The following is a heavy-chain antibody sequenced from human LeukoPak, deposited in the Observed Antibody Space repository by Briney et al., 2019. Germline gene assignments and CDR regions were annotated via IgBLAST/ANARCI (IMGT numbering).Heavy chain of an antibody. CDR1: GFTFSGAW. CDR3: AREGIGITMIVARGSFDI. CDR2: VNWNGGST. Sequence: GGSLRLSCAASGFTFSGAWMHWVRQDPGKGLEWVSAVNWNGGSTGYADSVKGRFTISRDNAKNSLYLQMNSLRGEDTALYYCAREGIGITMIVARGSFDIWGQGTMVTVSS. J-gene: IGHJ3*02. V-gene: IGHV3-20*04. D-gene: IGHD3-22*01.